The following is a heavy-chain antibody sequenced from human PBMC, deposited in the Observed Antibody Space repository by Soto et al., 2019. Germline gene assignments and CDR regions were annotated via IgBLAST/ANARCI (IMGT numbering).Heavy chain of an antibody. CDR2: INTDGTIT. CDR1: GFTFSDFW. Sequence: GGSLRLSCAASGFTFSDFWMHWVRQVPGKGLEWVSRINTDGTITNYADSVKGRFIISRDNAKDALYLQMNTLKAADSAVYYCASTSWFDYWGQGALVTVSS. CDR3: ASTSWFDY. D-gene: IGHD2-2*01. V-gene: IGHV3-74*01. J-gene: IGHJ5*01.